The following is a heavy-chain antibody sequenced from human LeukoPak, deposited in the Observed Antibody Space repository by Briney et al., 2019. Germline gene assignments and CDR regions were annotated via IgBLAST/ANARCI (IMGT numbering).Heavy chain of an antibody. J-gene: IGHJ4*02. V-gene: IGHV4-4*07. Sequence: PSETLSLTCTVSGGSIRSFYWNWVRQPAGKGLEWIGRIHTSGSTSYNPSHKSRVTMSVDTSKNQFSLKLTSVTAADTAVYYCATRGYWGQGTLVTVSS. CDR1: GGSIRSFY. D-gene: IGHD3-10*01. CDR2: IHTSGST. CDR3: ATRGY.